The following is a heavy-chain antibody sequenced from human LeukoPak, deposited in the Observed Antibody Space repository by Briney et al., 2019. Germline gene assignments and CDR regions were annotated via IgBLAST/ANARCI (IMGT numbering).Heavy chain of an antibody. D-gene: IGHD5-18*01. Sequence: GGSLRLSCEASGFTFGSYAMYWVRQAPGKGLAWLAGIFGSGGSPHYADSVRGRFTISRDNSKNAVYLQINSLRADDTAVYYCGKTTTGYSSGQKPAWPVDSWGQGTLVTVSS. CDR2: IFGSGGSP. CDR1: GFTFGSYA. CDR3: GKTTTGYSSGQKPAWPVDS. V-gene: IGHV3-23*01. J-gene: IGHJ4*02.